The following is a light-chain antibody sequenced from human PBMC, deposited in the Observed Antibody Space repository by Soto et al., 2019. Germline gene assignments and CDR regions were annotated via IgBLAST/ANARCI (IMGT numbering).Light chain of an antibody. CDR1: SSDVGGYDY. Sequence: QSALTQPASVSGSPGQSITISFTGTSSDVGGYDYVSWYQHHPCKAPKLMIYDVSNRPSGVSNRFSGSKSGNTASLTISGLQAEDEADYYCSSYTSSSLYVFGTGTKVTVL. V-gene: IGLV2-14*03. CDR3: SSYTSSSLYV. J-gene: IGLJ1*01. CDR2: DVS.